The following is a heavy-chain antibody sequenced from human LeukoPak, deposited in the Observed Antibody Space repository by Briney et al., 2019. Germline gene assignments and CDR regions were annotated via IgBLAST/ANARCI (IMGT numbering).Heavy chain of an antibody. CDR1: GFTFSSYG. CDR2: IWYDGSNK. D-gene: IGHD6-13*01. J-gene: IGHJ6*02. V-gene: IGHV3-33*01. CDR3: ARDTIAAAGTNYYYGMDV. Sequence: GRSLRLSCAASGFTFSSYGMHWVRQAPGKGLEWVAVIWYDGSNKYYADSVRGRFTISRDNSKNTLYLQMNSLRAEDTAVYYCARDTIAAAGTNYYYGMDVWGQGTTVTVSS.